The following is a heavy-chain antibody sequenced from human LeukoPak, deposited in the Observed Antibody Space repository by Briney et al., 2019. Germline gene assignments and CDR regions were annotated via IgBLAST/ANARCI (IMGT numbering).Heavy chain of an antibody. D-gene: IGHD2-15*01. Sequence: SETLSLTCTVSGGSISSYYWSWIRQPPGKGLEWIGYIYYSGSTNYNPSLKSRVTISVDTSKNQFSLKLSSVTAADTAVYYCARLPYCSGGSCPDDAFDIWGQGTMVTVSS. CDR3: ARLPYCSGGSCPDDAFDI. J-gene: IGHJ3*02. V-gene: IGHV4-59*01. CDR2: IYYSGST. CDR1: GGSISSYY.